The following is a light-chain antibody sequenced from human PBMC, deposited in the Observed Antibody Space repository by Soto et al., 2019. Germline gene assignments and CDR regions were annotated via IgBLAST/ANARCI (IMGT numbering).Light chain of an antibody. CDR2: EVN. J-gene: IGLJ2*01. Sequence: QYALTQPPSASGSPGQSVTISCTGTSSDVGGYNQVSWYQQHPGKAPKLIIYEVNKRPSGVPDRFSGSKSGNTASLTVSGLQAEDEADYYCSSHAGYNQGVIFGGGTKLTVL. CDR3: SSHAGYNQGVI. V-gene: IGLV2-8*01. CDR1: SSDVGGYNQ.